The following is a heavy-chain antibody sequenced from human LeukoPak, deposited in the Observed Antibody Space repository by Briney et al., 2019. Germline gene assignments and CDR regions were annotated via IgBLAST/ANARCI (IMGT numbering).Heavy chain of an antibody. CDR2: ISGSGGST. Sequence: PGAFLRLSCAASGFTFSSYAMSWVRQAPGKGLEWVSGISGSGGSTYYADSVKGRFTISRDNSKNTLYLQMNSLRAEDTAVNYCAKTRAYYCDSSGYPDYWGQGTLVTVSS. CDR3: AKTRAYYCDSSGYPDY. J-gene: IGHJ4*02. D-gene: IGHD3-22*01. CDR1: GFTFSSYA. V-gene: IGHV3-23*01.